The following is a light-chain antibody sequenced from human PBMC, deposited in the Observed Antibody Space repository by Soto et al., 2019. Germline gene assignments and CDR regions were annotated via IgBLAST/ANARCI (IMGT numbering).Light chain of an antibody. CDR3: QQGYSAPWT. J-gene: IGKJ1*01. CDR2: SAS. Sequence: DIKMIQSPSSLSGSVGGRVPITCRASQGISNYLAWYQQKPGRAPNLLIYSASTLQSGVPSRFSGSGSETDFTLTISSLQPEELATYYCQQGYSAPWTFGQGTKVDIK. V-gene: IGKV1-39*01. CDR1: QGISNY.